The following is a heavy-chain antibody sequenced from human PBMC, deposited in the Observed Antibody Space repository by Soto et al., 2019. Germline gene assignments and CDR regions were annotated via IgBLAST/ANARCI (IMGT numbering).Heavy chain of an antibody. CDR3: AKDRLAGNFDY. V-gene: IGHV3-23*01. CDR1: GFTFDSYA. J-gene: IGHJ4*02. Sequence: GGSLRLSCAASGFTFDSYAMRWFRQAPGKGLEWVSAISDSGRSTYYADSVKGRFAISRDNSKNTLYLQMNGLRVEDTAVYYCAKDRLAGNFDYWGQGTQVTVAS. CDR2: ISDSGRST.